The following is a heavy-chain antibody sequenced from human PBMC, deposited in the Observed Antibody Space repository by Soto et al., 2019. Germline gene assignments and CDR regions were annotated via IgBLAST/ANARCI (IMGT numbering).Heavy chain of an antibody. J-gene: IGHJ5*01. V-gene: IGHV4-31*03. CDR3: ARVSAGGTRWFDS. Sequence: QVQLQESGPGLVKPSQTLSLTCRVSGGSISNGVWYWSWVREHPGKGLEWIGGIYYRGTTSYNPSCRSRVTISRDTSKNQVSLKVNSVTAADTAVYYCARVSAGGTRWFDSWGQGILVTVSS. CDR1: GGSISNGVWY. CDR2: IYYRGTT. D-gene: IGHD6-13*01.